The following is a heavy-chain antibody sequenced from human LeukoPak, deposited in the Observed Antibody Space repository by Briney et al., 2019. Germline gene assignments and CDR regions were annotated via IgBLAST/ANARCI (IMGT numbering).Heavy chain of an antibody. V-gene: IGHV3-23*01. CDR2: IGDTNGDT. CDR3: GRDWKLDY. Sequence: AGGSLRLSCAASGFTFKNHAMSWVRQAPGKGLEWVSAIGDTNGDTKYADSVKGRFTISRDNSRNTLYLHLNSLRVEDTAIYYCGRDWKLDYWGQGTLVTVSS. D-gene: IGHD1-1*01. CDR1: GFTFKNHA. J-gene: IGHJ4*02.